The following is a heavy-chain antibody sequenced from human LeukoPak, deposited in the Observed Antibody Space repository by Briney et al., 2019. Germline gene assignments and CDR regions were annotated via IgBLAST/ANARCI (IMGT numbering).Heavy chain of an antibody. CDR3: ARDLASTYYDFWSGSSYFDY. V-gene: IGHV1-18*01. D-gene: IGHD3-3*01. Sequence: GASVKVSCKASGYTFTSYGISWVRQAPGQGLEWIGWISAYNGNTNYAQKLQGRVTMTTDTSTGTAYMELRSLRSDDTAVYYCARDLASTYYDFWSGSSYFDYWGQGTLVTVSS. CDR1: GYTFTSYG. J-gene: IGHJ4*02. CDR2: ISAYNGNT.